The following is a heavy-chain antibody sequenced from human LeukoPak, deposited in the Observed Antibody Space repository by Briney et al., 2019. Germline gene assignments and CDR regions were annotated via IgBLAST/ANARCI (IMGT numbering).Heavy chain of an antibody. CDR1: GYSISSGYY. J-gene: IGHJ4*02. Sequence: SETLSLTCAVSGYSISSGYYWGWIRQPPGKGLEWIGSIYHSGSHYYKPSLKSRVTISVDTSKNQFSMTLSSVTAADTAVYYCASSSVKRSDYWGQGTLVTVSS. V-gene: IGHV4-38-2*01. CDR3: ASSSVKRSDY. CDR2: IYHSGSH. D-gene: IGHD1-1*01.